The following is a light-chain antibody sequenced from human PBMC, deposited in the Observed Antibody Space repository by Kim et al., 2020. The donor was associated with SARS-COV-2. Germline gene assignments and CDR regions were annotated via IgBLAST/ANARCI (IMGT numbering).Light chain of an antibody. CDR3: CSYAGVSSVV. CDR1: SRDVGGYNY. CDR2: DVN. V-gene: IGLV2-11*03. J-gene: IGLJ2*01. Sequence: GQSVPISCTGTSRDVGGYNYVSWYQQSPGKAPKLLIYDVNKLASGVPDRFSGSKSGNTASLTISGLQADDEADYSCCSYAGVSSVVFGGGTQLTVL.